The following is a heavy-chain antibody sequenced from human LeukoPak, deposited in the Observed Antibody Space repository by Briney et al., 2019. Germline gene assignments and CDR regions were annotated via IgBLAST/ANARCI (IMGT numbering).Heavy chain of an antibody. CDR2: IKQDGSEK. Sequence: GGSLRLSCVVSGFTFSNYWMSWVRQAPGKGLEWVATIKQDGSEKYYVDSVKGRFTISRDNAKNSLYLQMNSLRAEDTAVYYCAGIAAAAPYWGQGTLVTVSS. CDR3: AGIAAAAPY. D-gene: IGHD6-13*01. V-gene: IGHV3-7*01. CDR1: GFTFSNYW. J-gene: IGHJ4*02.